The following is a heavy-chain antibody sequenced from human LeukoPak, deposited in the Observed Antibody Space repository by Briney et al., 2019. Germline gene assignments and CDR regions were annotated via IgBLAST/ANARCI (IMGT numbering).Heavy chain of an antibody. Sequence: SETLSLTCTVSGGSISSYYWSWIRQPPGKGLEWIGEINHSGSTNYNPSLKSRVTISVDTSKNQFSLKLNSVTAADTAVYYCARHVRYGSGSYPYYYYYMDVWGKGTTVTISS. CDR1: GGSISSYY. CDR3: ARHVRYGSGSYPYYYYYMDV. D-gene: IGHD3-10*01. J-gene: IGHJ6*03. V-gene: IGHV4-34*01. CDR2: INHSGST.